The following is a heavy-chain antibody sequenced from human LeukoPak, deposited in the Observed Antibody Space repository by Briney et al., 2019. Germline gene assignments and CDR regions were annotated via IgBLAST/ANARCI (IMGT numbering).Heavy chain of an antibody. J-gene: IGHJ3*02. D-gene: IGHD3-22*01. CDR1: GFSFSSFS. CDR3: AKDEKNYYDSSGYQNAFDI. Sequence: PGGSLRLSCAASGFSFSSFSINWVRQAPGKGLEWVSTISGSGGNTYYADSVKGRFTISRDNSKNTLYLQMNSLRAEDTAVYYCAKDEKNYYDSSGYQNAFDIWGQGTMVTVSS. V-gene: IGHV3-23*01. CDR2: ISGSGGNT.